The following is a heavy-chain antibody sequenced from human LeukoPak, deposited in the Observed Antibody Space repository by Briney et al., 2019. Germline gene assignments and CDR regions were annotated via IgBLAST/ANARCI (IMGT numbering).Heavy chain of an antibody. CDR2: IYPGDSDT. V-gene: IGHV5-51*01. J-gene: IGHJ6*02. CDR3: ARHGQYYYYGMDV. Sequence: GVSLRLTCKGSGYSFTSYWIGWVRQMPGKGLEWMGIIYPGDSDTRYSPSFQGQVTISADKYISTAYLQWSSLKASDTAMYYCARHGQYYYYGMDVWGQGTTVTVSS. CDR1: GYSFTSYW.